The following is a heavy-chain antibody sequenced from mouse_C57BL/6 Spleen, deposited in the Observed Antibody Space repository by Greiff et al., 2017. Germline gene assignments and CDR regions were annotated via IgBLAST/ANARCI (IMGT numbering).Heavy chain of an antibody. V-gene: IGHV1-64*01. CDR3: ARSAQSDYWYFDV. J-gene: IGHJ1*03. CDR2: IHPNSGST. D-gene: IGHD6-1*01. CDR1: GYTFTSYW. Sequence: QVQLQQPGAELVKPGASVKLSCKASGYTFTSYWMHWVKQRPGQGLEWIGMIHPNSGSTNYNAKFKSKATLTVAKSSSTAYMQLSSLTYEDSAVYYCARSAQSDYWYFDVWGTGTTVTVSS.